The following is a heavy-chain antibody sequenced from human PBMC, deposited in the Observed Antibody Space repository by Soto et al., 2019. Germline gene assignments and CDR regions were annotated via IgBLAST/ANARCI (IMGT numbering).Heavy chain of an antibody. D-gene: IGHD3-3*01. CDR3: TRGPHQTISTGIINY. Sequence: EVQLVESGGDLVQPGGSLRLSCAASGFTFSTYWMHWVRQAPGKGLVWVSRISGDGSSTSYADSVKGRFTISRDNAKNTLYLQMNSLRAEATAIYFCTRGPHQTISTGIINYWGQGSLVTVSS. V-gene: IGHV3-74*01. CDR1: GFTFSTYW. CDR2: ISGDGSST. J-gene: IGHJ4*02.